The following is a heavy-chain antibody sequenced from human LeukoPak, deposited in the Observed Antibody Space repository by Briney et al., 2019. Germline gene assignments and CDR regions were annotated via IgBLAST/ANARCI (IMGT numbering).Heavy chain of an antibody. Sequence: GSLRLAWVAAGFTFGSYSMSWVRPAPGKGLEWVSAITGSGGSTYYADSVKGRFTISRDNSKNSLYLQMNSLRAEDTAVYYCAKAPRAAAGTYNGMDVWGQGTTVTVSS. CDR1: GFTFGSYS. V-gene: IGHV3-23*01. CDR2: ITGSGGST. D-gene: IGHD6-13*01. J-gene: IGHJ6*02. CDR3: AKAPRAAAGTYNGMDV.